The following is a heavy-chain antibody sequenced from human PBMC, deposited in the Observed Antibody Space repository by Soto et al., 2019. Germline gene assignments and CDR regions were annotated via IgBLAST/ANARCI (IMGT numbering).Heavy chain of an antibody. J-gene: IGHJ4*02. CDR2: IYYSGST. CDR1: GYSISSSNW. CDR3: ARTDYYDSSGYPPFFDY. Sequence: QVQLQESGPGLVKPSDTLSLTCAVSGYSISSSNWWGWIRQPPGKGLEWIGYIYYSGSTYYNPSLKSRVTMSVDTSKNQFSLKLSSVTAVDTAVYYCARTDYYDSSGYPPFFDYWGQGTLVTVSS. V-gene: IGHV4-28*01. D-gene: IGHD3-22*01.